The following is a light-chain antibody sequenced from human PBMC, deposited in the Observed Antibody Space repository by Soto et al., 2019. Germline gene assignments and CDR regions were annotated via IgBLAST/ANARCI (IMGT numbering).Light chain of an antibody. Sequence: EIVLTQSPGTLSLSPGERATLSCRASQSVSSTYLAWYQQKPGQAPRLLIYGAFSRATGIPDRSSGSGSGTDFTLTISRLEPEDFAVYYCQQYGSSPPRTFGQGTKVDIK. CDR1: QSVSSTY. CDR3: QQYGSSPPRT. V-gene: IGKV3-20*01. J-gene: IGKJ1*01. CDR2: GAF.